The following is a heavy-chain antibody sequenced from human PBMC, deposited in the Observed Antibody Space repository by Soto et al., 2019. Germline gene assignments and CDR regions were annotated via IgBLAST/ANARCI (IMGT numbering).Heavy chain of an antibody. CDR2: INPNSGGT. V-gene: IGHV1-2*02. Sequence: ASVKVSCKASGYTFTGYYMHWVRQAPGQGLEWMGWINPNSGGTNYAQKFQGRVTMTRDTSISTAYMELSRLRSDDTAVYYCARDRTAAAGLAFDPSGQGTLVTVSS. CDR1: GYTFTGYY. D-gene: IGHD6-13*01. CDR3: ARDRTAAAGLAFDP. J-gene: IGHJ5*02.